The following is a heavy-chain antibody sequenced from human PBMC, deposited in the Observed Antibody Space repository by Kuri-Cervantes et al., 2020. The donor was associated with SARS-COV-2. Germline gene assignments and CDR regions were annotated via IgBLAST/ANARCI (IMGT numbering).Heavy chain of an antibody. D-gene: IGHD3-16*01. CDR3: ATMDDYVWGSSYYFDY. CDR1: GYTLTELS. J-gene: IGHJ4*02. Sequence: ASVKVSCKVSGYTLTELSMHWVRQAPGKGLEWMGGFDPEDGETIYARKFQGRVTMTEDTSTDTAYMELSSLRSEDTAVYYCATMDDYVWGSSYYFDYWGQGTRVTGYS. CDR2: FDPEDGET. V-gene: IGHV1-24*01.